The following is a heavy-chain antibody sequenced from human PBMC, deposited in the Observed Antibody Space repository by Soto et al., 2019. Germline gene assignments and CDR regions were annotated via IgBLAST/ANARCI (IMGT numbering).Heavy chain of an antibody. CDR2: ISYDGSNK. J-gene: IGHJ4*02. D-gene: IGHD2-15*01. CDR1: GFTFSSYA. CDR3: AREPEYCSGGSCHIFDY. Sequence: GGSLRLSCAASGFTFSSYAMHWVRQAPGKGLEWVAVISYDGSNKYYADSVKGRFTISRDNSKNTLYLQMNSLGAEDTAVYYCAREPEYCSGGSCHIFDYWGQGTLVTVSS. V-gene: IGHV3-30-3*01.